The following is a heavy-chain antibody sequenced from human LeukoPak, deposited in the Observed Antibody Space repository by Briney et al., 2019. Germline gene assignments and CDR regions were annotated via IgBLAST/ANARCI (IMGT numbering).Heavy chain of an antibody. CDR1: GGSISSSSYY. V-gene: IGHV4-39*07. Sequence: SETLSLTCTVSGGSISSSSYYWGWIRQPPGKGLEWIGSIYYSGSAYYNPSLKSRVTISVDTSKNQFSLKLSSVTAADTAVYHCAREYRMGAYETVGGIYHYPKGFDPWGQGTLVTVSS. J-gene: IGHJ5*02. D-gene: IGHD3-16*02. CDR3: AREYRMGAYETVGGIYHYPKGFDP. CDR2: IYYSGSA.